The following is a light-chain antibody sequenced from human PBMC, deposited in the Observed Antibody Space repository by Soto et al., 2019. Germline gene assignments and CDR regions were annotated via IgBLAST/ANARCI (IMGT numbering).Light chain of an antibody. V-gene: IGKV3-15*01. CDR1: ESVHRN. CDR3: QHYSNWPPT. J-gene: IGKJ3*01. Sequence: EVVMTQSPATLSVSPGERVTLSCRASESVHRNLAWYQQKPGQGPSLLIYYASTRATGVPDRFTGSGSGTDFTLTISSLQSEDFGVYNCQHYSNWPPTFGPGTKVEIK. CDR2: YAS.